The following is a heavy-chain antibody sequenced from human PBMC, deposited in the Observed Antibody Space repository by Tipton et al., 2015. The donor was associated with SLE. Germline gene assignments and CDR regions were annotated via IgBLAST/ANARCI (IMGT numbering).Heavy chain of an antibody. J-gene: IGHJ4*02. CDR2: VYKN. CDR3: AKQAYCSDTSCSPFNY. V-gene: IGHV4-59*08. CDR1: GVSISNYY. D-gene: IGHD2-2*01. Sequence: TLSLTCYVTGVSISNYYWTWIRQSPGKGLEWIGNVYKNYNPSLESRVTISVDTSRNQFSLKLTSVTAADTAVYYCAKQAYCSDTSCSPFNYWGQGALVTVSS.